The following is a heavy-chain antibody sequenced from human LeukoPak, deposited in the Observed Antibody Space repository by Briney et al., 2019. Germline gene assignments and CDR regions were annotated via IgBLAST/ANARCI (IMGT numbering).Heavy chain of an antibody. Sequence: SETLSLTCAVYGGSFSGYYWSWIRQPPGKGLEWSGEINHSGSTNYNPSLKSRVTISVDTSKNQFSLKLSSVTAADTAVYYCAQLGGAGATGAAFDIWGQGTMVTVSS. CDR3: AQLGGAGATGAAFDI. CDR1: GGSFSGYY. D-gene: IGHD1-26*01. J-gene: IGHJ3*02. V-gene: IGHV4-34*01. CDR2: INHSGST.